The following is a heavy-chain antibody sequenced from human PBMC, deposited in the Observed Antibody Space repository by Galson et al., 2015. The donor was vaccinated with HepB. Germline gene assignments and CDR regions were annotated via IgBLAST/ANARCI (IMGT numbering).Heavy chain of an antibody. D-gene: IGHD3-10*01. Sequence: SLRLSCAASGFSFSNRYMSWVRQAPGKGLEWVATIHPDGSEESHVGSVKGRFIISRDNAKNSLYLQMNSLTIGDTAVYYCAITGGDWGQGTLVTVSS. V-gene: IGHV3-7*01. J-gene: IGHJ4*02. CDR1: GFSFSNRY. CDR3: AITGGD. CDR2: IHPDGSEE.